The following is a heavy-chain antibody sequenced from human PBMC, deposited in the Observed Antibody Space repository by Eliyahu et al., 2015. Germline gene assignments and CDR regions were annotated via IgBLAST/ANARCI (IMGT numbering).Heavy chain of an antibody. D-gene: IGHD1-26*01. CDR1: GFXXXDYA. Sequence: EVQLVESGGGLVQPGRSLRLSCAASGFXXXDYAMHWXRQAPGXGLEXXSGISWNSGSIGYADSVKGRFTISRDNAKNSLYLQMNSLRAEDTALYYCAKDRVGATGGFDYWGQGTLVTVSS. V-gene: IGHV3-9*01. CDR3: AKDRVGATGGFDY. CDR2: ISWNSGSI. J-gene: IGHJ4*02.